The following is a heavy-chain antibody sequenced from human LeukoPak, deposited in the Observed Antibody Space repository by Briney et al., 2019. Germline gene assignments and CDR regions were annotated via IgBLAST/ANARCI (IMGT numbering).Heavy chain of an antibody. CDR2: ISVYNGNT. J-gene: IGHJ4*02. CDR1: GYTFTSYD. V-gene: IGHV1-18*01. D-gene: IGHD6-6*01. Sequence: GASVKVSCKASGYTFTSYDFSWVRQAPGQGLEWMGWISVYNGNTNYAQKLQGRVTMTTDTSTSTAYMELRSLRSDDTAVYYCASLGPYSSSSPFDYWGQGTLVTVSS. CDR3: ASLGPYSSSSPFDY.